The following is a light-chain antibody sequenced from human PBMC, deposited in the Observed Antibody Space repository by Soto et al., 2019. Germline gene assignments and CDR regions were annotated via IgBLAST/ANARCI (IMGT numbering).Light chain of an antibody. Sequence: QSALTQPASVSGSPGQSITISCTGTSSDVGAYTFVSWYQQHPDKVPKLMIFDVSRRPSGVSDRFSGSKSGHTASLTISGLQPEDEGGCYCRSYTRSSTHVFGSGTKVTVL. CDR1: SSDVGAYTF. CDR3: RSYTRSSTHV. V-gene: IGLV2-14*03. CDR2: DVS. J-gene: IGLJ1*01.